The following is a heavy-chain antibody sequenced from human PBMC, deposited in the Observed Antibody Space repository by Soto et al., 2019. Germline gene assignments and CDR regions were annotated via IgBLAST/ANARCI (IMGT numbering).Heavy chain of an antibody. CDR3: AKATSSGSYGEY. J-gene: IGHJ4*02. V-gene: IGHV3-23*01. CDR1: GFSFGSYA. CDR2: ISGGGART. Sequence: EVQLLESGGGLVQPGGSLRLSCATSGFSFGSYAMTWVRQAPGKGLEWVSTISGGGARTYYADSVKGRITISRDNSKNTLYLQMNSLRAEDTAVYYCAKATSSGSYGEYWGQGNLVTVSS. D-gene: IGHD1-26*01.